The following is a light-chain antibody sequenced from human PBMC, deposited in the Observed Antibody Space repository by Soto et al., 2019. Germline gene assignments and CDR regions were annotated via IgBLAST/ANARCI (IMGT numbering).Light chain of an antibody. Sequence: NFMLTQPHSVSESPGKTVTISCTRSGGSIDSDYVQWYQQRPGRAPTTVIYEDDQRPSGVPDRFSGSSDSSSNSASLTISGLNTEDEADYYCQSYDSSTYVFGTGTKLTVL. V-gene: IGLV6-57*04. CDR1: GGSIDSDY. CDR3: QSYDSSTYV. CDR2: EDD. J-gene: IGLJ1*01.